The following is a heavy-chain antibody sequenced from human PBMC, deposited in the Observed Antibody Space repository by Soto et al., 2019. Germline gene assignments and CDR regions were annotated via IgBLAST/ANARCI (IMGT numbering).Heavy chain of an antibody. CDR3: AKWAFDYSNYDTFDY. J-gene: IGHJ4*02. CDR2: ISGSGGST. D-gene: IGHD4-4*01. CDR1: GFTFSSYA. Sequence: PGGSLRLSCAASGFTFSSYAMSWVRQAPGKGLEWVSAISGSGGSTYYADSVKGRFTISRDNSKNTLYLQMNSLRAEDTAVYYYAKWAFDYSNYDTFDYWGQGTLVTVSS. V-gene: IGHV3-23*01.